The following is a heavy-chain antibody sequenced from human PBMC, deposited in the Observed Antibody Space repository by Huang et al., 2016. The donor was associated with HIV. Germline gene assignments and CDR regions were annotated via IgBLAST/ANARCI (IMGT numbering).Heavy chain of an antibody. D-gene: IGHD3-22*01. J-gene: IGHJ4*02. Sequence: QVQLVQSGAEVKKPGASVKVSCKASGFNFNNYDFNWVRQASGQGLDGIGWMKPKSGNTGYAQKVQGRVTLTRNTSITTAYMELRSLRSEDTAVYYGARARGFLYDSTGYYSRYYFDSWGQGTLVTISS. V-gene: IGHV1-8*03. CDR2: MKPKSGNT. CDR3: ARARGFLYDSTGYYSRYYFDS. CDR1: GFNFNNYD.